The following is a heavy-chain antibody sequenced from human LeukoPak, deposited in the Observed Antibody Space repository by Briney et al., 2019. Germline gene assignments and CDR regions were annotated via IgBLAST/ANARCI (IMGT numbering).Heavy chain of an antibody. CDR1: GFTFSSYA. CDR3: AKDRQYTIFGVVIPLPPVDP. J-gene: IGHJ5*02. V-gene: IGHV3-23*01. D-gene: IGHD3-3*01. Sequence: GGSLRLSCAASGFTFSSYAMSWVRQAPGKGLEWVSAISGSGGSTYYADSVKGRFTISRDNSKNTLYLQMNSLRAEDTAVYYCAKDRQYTIFGVVIPLPPVDPWGQGTLVTVSS. CDR2: ISGSGGST.